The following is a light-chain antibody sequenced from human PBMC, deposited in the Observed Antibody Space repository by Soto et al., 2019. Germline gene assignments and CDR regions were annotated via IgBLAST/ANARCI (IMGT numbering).Light chain of an antibody. J-gene: IGKJ3*01. CDR2: LGS. CDR1: QSLLHSNGYNY. CDR3: MQALHTSGGT. V-gene: IGKV2-28*01. Sequence: DIVMTQSPLSLPVTPGEPASISCRSSQSLLHSNGYNYLDWYLQKPGQSPQLLIYLGSNRASGVPDRFSGSGSGTDFTLKISRVEAEDVGVYYCMQALHTSGGTFGPGTKVDIK.